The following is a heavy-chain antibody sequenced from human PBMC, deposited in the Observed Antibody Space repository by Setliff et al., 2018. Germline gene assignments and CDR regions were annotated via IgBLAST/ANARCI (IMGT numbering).Heavy chain of an antibody. V-gene: IGHV4-4*07. Sequence: PSETLSLTCTVSGDSVGSYYWSWIRQSAGKGLEWIGRIYNNGNAHYNPSLKSRVTMSLDTSKNLFSLELRSVTAADTAVYYCARDGPLTFCHGDCYFDYWGQGTLVTVSS. CDR3: ARDGPLTFCHGDCYFDY. J-gene: IGHJ4*02. CDR1: GDSVGSYY. CDR2: IYNNGNA. D-gene: IGHD2-21*02.